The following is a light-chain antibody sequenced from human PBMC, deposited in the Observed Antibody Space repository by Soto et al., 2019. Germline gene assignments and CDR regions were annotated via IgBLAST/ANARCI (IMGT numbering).Light chain of an antibody. CDR2: DAS. J-gene: IGKJ4*01. Sequence: EIVLTQSPGTLSLSPGERATLSCRASQSVGNNNLAWYQQKPGQAPRFLIYDASSRATGIPDRFSGSGSGTDFTLTISRLEPEDFAVYYCQQSGSTPLTFGGGTKV. V-gene: IGKV3-20*01. CDR1: QSVGNNN. CDR3: QQSGSTPLT.